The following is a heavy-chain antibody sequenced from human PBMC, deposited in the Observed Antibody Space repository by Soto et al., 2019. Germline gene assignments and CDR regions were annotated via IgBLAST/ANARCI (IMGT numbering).Heavy chain of an antibody. CDR3: AGPGYSSQDY. CDR1: GFTFSSFA. CDR2: ISGSGDGV. D-gene: IGHD5-18*01. J-gene: IGHJ4*02. Sequence: GGSLRLSCTASGFTFSSFALSWVRQAPGKGLEWVSEISGSGDGVDYADSVKGQFTIPRDNSKNTLYLQMNSLRVGDTAVYYCAGPGYSSQDYWGQGTLVTVSS. V-gene: IGHV3-23*01.